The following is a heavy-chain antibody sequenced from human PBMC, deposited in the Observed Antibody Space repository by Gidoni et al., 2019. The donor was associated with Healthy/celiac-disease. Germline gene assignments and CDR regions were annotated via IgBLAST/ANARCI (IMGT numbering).Heavy chain of an antibody. CDR2: IWYDGSNK. V-gene: IGHV3-33*01. CDR3: ARESQWLAD. Sequence: QVQLVESGGGVVQPGRSMRLSCAASGFTFSSYGMHWVRQAPGKGLEWVAVIWYDGSNKYYADSVKGRFTISRDNSKNTLYLQMNSLRAEDTAVYYCARESQWLADWGQGTLVTVSS. D-gene: IGHD6-19*01. CDR1: GFTFSSYG. J-gene: IGHJ4*02.